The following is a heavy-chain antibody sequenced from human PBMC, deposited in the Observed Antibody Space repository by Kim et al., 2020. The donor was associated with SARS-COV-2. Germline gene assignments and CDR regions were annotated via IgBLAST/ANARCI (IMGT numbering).Heavy chain of an antibody. J-gene: IGHJ6*02. CDR3: ARWGDIVVVPAAIDGMDV. D-gene: IGHD2-2*01. V-gene: IGHV4-34*01. Sequence: SETLSLTCAVYGGSFSGYYWSWIRQPPGKGLEWIGEINHSGSTNYNPSLKSRVTISVDTSKNQFSLKLSSVTAADTAVYYCARWGDIVVVPAAIDGMDVWGQGTTVTVSS. CDR2: INHSGST. CDR1: GGSFSGYY.